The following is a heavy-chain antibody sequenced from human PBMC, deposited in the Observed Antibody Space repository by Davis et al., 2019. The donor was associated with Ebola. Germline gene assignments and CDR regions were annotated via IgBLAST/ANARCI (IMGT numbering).Heavy chain of an antibody. CDR1: ANSTSSHW. Sequence: KNSCKDSANSTSSHWIVWVRQMTGKGLEWMGIIYTGDSDTRYSPSFRGQVTISADKSTKTAFLQWSSLKASDTAMYYCASLRRTITGMDDSFDIWGQGTMVTVSS. CDR2: IYTGDSDT. D-gene: IGHD2-8*02. J-gene: IGHJ3*02. CDR3: ASLRRTITGMDDSFDI. V-gene: IGHV5-51*01.